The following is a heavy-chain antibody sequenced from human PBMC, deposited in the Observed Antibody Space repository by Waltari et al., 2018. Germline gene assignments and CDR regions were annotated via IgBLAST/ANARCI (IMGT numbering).Heavy chain of an antibody. J-gene: IGHJ2*01. D-gene: IGHD3-22*01. CDR2: ISGRGGST. V-gene: IGHV3-23*01. CDR1: GFTFSSYA. CDR3: AKDPVIVVVTTFDL. Sequence: EVQLLESGGGLVQPGGSLRLSCAASGFTFSSYAMSWVRQAPGKGLEWVSAISGRGGSTYYADSVKGRVTISRDNSKNTLYLQMNSLRAEDTAVYYCAKDPVIVVVTTFDLWGRGTLVTVSS.